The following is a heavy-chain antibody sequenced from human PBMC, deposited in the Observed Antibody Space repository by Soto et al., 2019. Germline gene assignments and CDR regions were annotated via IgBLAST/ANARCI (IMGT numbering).Heavy chain of an antibody. V-gene: IGHV4-59*01. CDR3: AQAARRANWFDP. J-gene: IGHJ5*02. D-gene: IGHD6-6*01. CDR1: GGSISSYY. CDR2: IYYSGST. Sequence: QVQLQESGPGLVKPSETLSLTCTVSGGSISSYYWSWIRQPPGKGLEWIGYIYYSGSTNYNPSLKSRVTISVDTSKNQFALKLSSVTAADTAVYYCAQAARRANWFDPWGQGTLVTVSS.